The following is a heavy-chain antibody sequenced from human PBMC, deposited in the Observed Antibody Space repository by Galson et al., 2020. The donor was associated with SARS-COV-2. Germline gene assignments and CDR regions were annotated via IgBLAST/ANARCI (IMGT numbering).Heavy chain of an antibody. J-gene: IGHJ3*02. CDR1: GFTFSSYW. V-gene: IGHV3-7*01. D-gene: IGHD3-3*01. CDR2: IKQDGSEK. Sequence: GGSLRLSCAASGFTFSSYWMSWVRQAPGKGLEWVANIKQDGSEKNYVDSVKGRFTISRDNAKNSLYLQMNSLRAEDTAVYYCARDNPSDFGRGNSDAFDIWGQGTMVTVSS. CDR3: ARDNPSDFGRGNSDAFDI.